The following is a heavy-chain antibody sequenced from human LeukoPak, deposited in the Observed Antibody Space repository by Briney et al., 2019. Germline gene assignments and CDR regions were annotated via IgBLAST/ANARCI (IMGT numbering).Heavy chain of an antibody. CDR1: GYTFTSYA. J-gene: IGHJ5*02. CDR3: ARDGYSSSWSRGVNWFDP. V-gene: IGHV7-4-1*02. CDR2: INTNTGNP. D-gene: IGHD6-13*01. Sequence: ASVKVSCKASGYTFTSYAMNWVRQAPGQGLEWMGWINTNTGNPTYAQGFTGRFVFSLDTSVSTAYLQISSLKAEDTAVYYCARDGYSSSWSRGVNWFDPWGQGTLVTVSS.